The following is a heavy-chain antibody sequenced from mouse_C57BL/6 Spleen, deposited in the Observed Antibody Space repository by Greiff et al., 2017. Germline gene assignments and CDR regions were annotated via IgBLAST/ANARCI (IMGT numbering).Heavy chain of an antibody. J-gene: IGHJ4*01. Sequence: EVQLVESGGGLVKPGGSLKLSCAASGFTFSDYGMHWVRQAPEKGLEWVAYISSGSSTIYYADTVKGRFTISRDNAKNTLFLQMTSLRSEDTAMYYCARPGLRNHYYAMDYWGQGTSVTVSS. CDR1: GFTFSDYG. CDR3: ARPGLRNHYYAMDY. CDR2: ISSGSSTI. D-gene: IGHD1-1*01. V-gene: IGHV5-17*01.